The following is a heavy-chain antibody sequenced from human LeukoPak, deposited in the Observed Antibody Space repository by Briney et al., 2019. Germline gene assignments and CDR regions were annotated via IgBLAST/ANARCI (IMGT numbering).Heavy chain of an antibody. D-gene: IGHD6-19*01. CDR1: GFIFNNYA. CDR3: AKDNRRHYTSGPNPDSLH. CDR2: ISWNSGTI. Sequence: GRSLRLSCAGSGFIFNNYAMHWVRQPPGKGLEWVSGISWNSGTIDYADSVRGRFTISRDNAKNSLYLQMDSLRVEDTAFYYCAKDNRRHYTSGPNPDSLHWGQGALVTVSS. J-gene: IGHJ4*02. V-gene: IGHV3-9*01.